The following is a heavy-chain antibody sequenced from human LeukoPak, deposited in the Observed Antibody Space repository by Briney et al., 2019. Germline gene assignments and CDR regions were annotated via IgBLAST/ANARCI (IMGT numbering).Heavy chain of an antibody. V-gene: IGHV4-39*01. J-gene: IGHJ5*02. CDR2: IYYSGST. CDR1: GGSISSSSYY. CDR3: AIPGHTYGSNWFDP. D-gene: IGHD5-18*01. Sequence: SETLSLTCTVSGGSISSSSYYWGWIRQPPGKGLEWIASIYYSGSTYYNPSLKSRVTISVNTSKNQFSLKLSSVTAADTAVYYCAIPGHTYGSNWFDPWGQGTLVTVSS.